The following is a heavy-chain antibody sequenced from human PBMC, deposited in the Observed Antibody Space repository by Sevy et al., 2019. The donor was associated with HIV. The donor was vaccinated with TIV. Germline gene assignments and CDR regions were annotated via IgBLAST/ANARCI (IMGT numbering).Heavy chain of an antibody. V-gene: IGHV3-11*01. CDR1: GFTGFTFGDLY. CDR3: ATYFYDSSGLDY. J-gene: IGHJ4*02. CDR2: ISSSGISM. Sequence: GGSLRLSCAASGFTGFTFGDLYMSWIRQAPGKGLEWVSYISSSGISMYYADSVKGRFTISRDNAKNSLYLQMNSLRAEDTAFYYCATYFYDSSGLDYWGQGTLVTVSS. D-gene: IGHD3-22*01.